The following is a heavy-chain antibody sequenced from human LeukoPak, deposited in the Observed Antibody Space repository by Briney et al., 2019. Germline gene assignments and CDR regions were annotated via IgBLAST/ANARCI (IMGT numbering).Heavy chain of an antibody. CDR3: AKSDGYSYGFLDY. CDR1: GFTFSSYA. D-gene: IGHD5-18*01. J-gene: IGHJ4*02. Sequence: GGSLRHSCAASGFTFSSYAMSWFRQAPGKGLEWVSAISGSGGSTYYADSVKGRFTISRDNSKNTLYLQLNSLRAEDTAVYYCAKSDGYSYGFLDYWGQGALVTVSS. CDR2: ISGSGGST. V-gene: IGHV3-23*01.